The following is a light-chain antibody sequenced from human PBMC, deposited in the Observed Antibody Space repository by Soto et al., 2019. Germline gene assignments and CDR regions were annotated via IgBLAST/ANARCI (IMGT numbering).Light chain of an antibody. CDR3: QQSYSAPRG. CDR2: AAS. V-gene: IGKV1-39*01. J-gene: IGKJ3*01. Sequence: DIQMTQSPSSLSASVGDRVTITCRASQSISSYLNWYQQKPGKAPKVLIYAASSLQRGVPSRFSGSGSGTDFTLTISSLQPEDFATYYCQQSYSAPRGFGPGTKVDIK. CDR1: QSISSY.